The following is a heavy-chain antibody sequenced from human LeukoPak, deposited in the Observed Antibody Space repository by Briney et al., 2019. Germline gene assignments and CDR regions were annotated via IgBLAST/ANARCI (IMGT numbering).Heavy chain of an antibody. CDR1: GGSISSYY. V-gene: IGHV4-59*08. J-gene: IGHJ6*02. CDR2: IYYSGST. CDR3: ARHGYYSYGMDV. Sequence: SENLSLTCTVSGGSISSYYWSWIRQPPGEGLEWIGYIYYSGSTNYNPSLKSRVTISVDTSKNQFSLKLSSVTAADTAVYYCARHGYYSYGMDVWGQGPRSPSP.